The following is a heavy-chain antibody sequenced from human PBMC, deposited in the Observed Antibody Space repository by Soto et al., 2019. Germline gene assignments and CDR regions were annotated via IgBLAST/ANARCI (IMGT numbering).Heavy chain of an antibody. CDR3: AKTRGYSYGGRDYGMDV. Sequence: QVQLVESGGGLVKPGGSLRLSCAASGFTFSDYYMSWIRQAPGKGLEWVSYISSSGGSTDYADAVKGRFTISRDNSKNTLYLQMNSLRPEDTAVFYWAKTRGYSYGGRDYGMDVWGQGTTVTVSS. CDR1: GFTFSDYY. D-gene: IGHD5-18*01. V-gene: IGHV3-11*01. CDR2: ISSSGGST. J-gene: IGHJ6*02.